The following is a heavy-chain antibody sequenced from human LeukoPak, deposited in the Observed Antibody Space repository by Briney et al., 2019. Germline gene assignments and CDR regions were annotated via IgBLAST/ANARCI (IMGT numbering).Heavy chain of an antibody. D-gene: IGHD5-12*01. Sequence: PGGSLRLSCAASGFTFSDYSLNWVRQAPGKGLEWVSYIRSSSRGTIYYADSVKGRFTISRDNAKNSLYLQMNSLRAEDTGLYYCVRDIGYGDYWGQGTLVTVSS. CDR3: VRDIGYGDY. CDR1: GFTFSDYS. V-gene: IGHV3-48*01. J-gene: IGHJ4*02. CDR2: IRSSSRGTI.